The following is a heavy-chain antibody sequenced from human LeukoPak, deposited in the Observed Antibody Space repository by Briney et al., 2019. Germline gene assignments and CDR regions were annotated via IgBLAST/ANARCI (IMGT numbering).Heavy chain of an antibody. CDR1: GDTIIKYY. D-gene: IGHD2-15*01. CDR3: ASSSGPRDVFDI. CDR2: IYATGNT. J-gene: IGHJ3*02. Sequence: SETRSLTCTVSGDTIIKYYWSWVRQPAGKGLEWIGRIYATGNTNYNPSLRSRVTMSLDTSTNQLSLKLNSVTAADTAVYYCASSSGPRDVFDIWGQGTMVTVSS. V-gene: IGHV4-4*07.